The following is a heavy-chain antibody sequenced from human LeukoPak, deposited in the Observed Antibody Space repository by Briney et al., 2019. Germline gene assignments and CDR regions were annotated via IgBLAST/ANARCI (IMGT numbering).Heavy chain of an antibody. CDR2: IFGNGVKT. V-gene: IGHV3-23*01. Sequence: GGSLRLSCAASGFTFSGHNMNWVRQTPGKGLEWVSVIFGNGVKTYYADSLKGRFTISRDNSKSTLYLQMNSLRADDTAVYYCARVGDWSNYFGMDAWGQGTTVSVSS. J-gene: IGHJ6*02. CDR3: ARVGDWSNYFGMDA. CDR1: GFTFSGHN. D-gene: IGHD3-16*01.